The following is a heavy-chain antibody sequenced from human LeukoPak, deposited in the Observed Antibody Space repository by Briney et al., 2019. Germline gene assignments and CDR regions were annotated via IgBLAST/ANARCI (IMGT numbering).Heavy chain of an antibody. J-gene: IGHJ4*02. D-gene: IGHD3-22*01. CDR2: ISSSSSYI. CDR3: ARDRGRIVVD. Sequence: GGSLRLSCAASGFTFSRYSMNWVRQAPGKGLEWVSSISSSSSYIYYADSVKGRFTISRDNAKNSLYLQVNSLRAEDTAVYYCARDRGRIVVDWGQGTLVTVSS. V-gene: IGHV3-21*01. CDR1: GFTFSRYS.